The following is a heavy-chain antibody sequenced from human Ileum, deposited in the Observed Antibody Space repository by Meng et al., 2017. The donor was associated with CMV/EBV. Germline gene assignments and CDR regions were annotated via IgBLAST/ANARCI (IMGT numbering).Heavy chain of an antibody. J-gene: IGHJ4*02. D-gene: IGHD5-24*01. V-gene: IGHV7-4-1*02. CDR3: TRGDGDHSSKFDY. CDR1: GYTFTTNS. CDR2: INTNTGKP. Sequence: QVQLVQSGAELKKPGASAKRSCKASGYTFTTNSLIWVRQAPGQGPEWMVWINTNTGKPMYARDFTGRFVFSLDTSVSTTYLQINSLRTEDSAVYYCTRGDGDHSSKFDYWGQGTLVTVSS.